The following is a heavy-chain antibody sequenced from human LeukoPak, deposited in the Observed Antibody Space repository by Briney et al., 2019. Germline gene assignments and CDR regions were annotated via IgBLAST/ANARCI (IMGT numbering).Heavy chain of an antibody. CDR2: IYHSGST. Sequence: SETLSLTCTVSGGSVSSGLYYWSWIRQPPGKGLEWIGYIYHSGSTRYNPSLRSRVTISVDTSKNQFSLKLRSVTAADTAMYCCARDIRSISAGENFSWFDPWGQGTLVTVSS. CDR3: ARDIRSISAGENFSWFDP. V-gene: IGHV4-61*01. J-gene: IGHJ5*02. D-gene: IGHD1-14*01. CDR1: GGSVSSGLYY.